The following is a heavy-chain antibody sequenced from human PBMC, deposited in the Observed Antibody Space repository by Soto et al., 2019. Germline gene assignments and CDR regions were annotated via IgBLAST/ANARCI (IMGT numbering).Heavy chain of an antibody. J-gene: IGHJ3*02. CDR2: ISGTAGKT. D-gene: IGHD6-19*01. V-gene: IGHV3-23*01. CDR1: GFIFTRYA. Sequence: GGSLRLSCAASGFIFTRYAMAWVRQVPGKGLEWLAGISGTAGKTYYLDSVKDRFTTSRDTSRNTVFLQMNSLRADDTAIYFCAGRTVASSWTSDIWGQGTMVTVSS. CDR3: AGRTVASSWTSDI.